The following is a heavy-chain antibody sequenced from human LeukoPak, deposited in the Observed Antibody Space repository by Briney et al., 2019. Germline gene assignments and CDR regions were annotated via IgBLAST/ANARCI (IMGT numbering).Heavy chain of an antibody. CDR1: GDSISGRSYF. V-gene: IGHV4-39*01. J-gene: IGHJ4*02. Sequence: PSETLSLTCTVSGDSISGRSYFWVWVRQPPGKGLEWIGSVNYSGRTYYKSSLKSRVTVSGDTSKNQFSLKLRSVTAADTAVYYCARLRYSGGNPFDYWGQGTLVTVSS. D-gene: IGHD3-16*01. CDR2: VNYSGRT. CDR3: ARLRYSGGNPFDY.